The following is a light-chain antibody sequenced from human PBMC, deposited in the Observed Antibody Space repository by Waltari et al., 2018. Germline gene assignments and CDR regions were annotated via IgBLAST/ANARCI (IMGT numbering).Light chain of an antibody. V-gene: IGKV1-33*01. J-gene: IGKJ2*01. Sequence: DIQLTQSPSSLAASVGDRVTLTCRASQDIGGYWNWYQQQPGKAPKLLIYKTSILKTGVPSRFSGGASRTDYTLTITNLQPEDIATYYCQYYDNLPMFTFGPGTRVEIK. CDR1: QDIGGY. CDR2: KTS. CDR3: QYYDNLPMFT.